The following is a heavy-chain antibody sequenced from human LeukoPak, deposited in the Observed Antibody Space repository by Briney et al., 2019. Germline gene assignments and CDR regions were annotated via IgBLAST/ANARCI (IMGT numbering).Heavy chain of an antibody. CDR3: ARPSRGAGLDY. CDR2: IYSGGST. D-gene: IGHD6-6*01. CDR1: GFTVSSNY. V-gene: IGHV3-53*01. J-gene: IGHJ4*02. Sequence: GSLRLSCAASGFTVSSNYMSWVRQAPGKGLEWVSVIYSGGSTYYADSVKGRFTISRDNSKNTLYLQMNSLRAEDTAVYYCARPSRGAGLDYWGQGTLVTVSS.